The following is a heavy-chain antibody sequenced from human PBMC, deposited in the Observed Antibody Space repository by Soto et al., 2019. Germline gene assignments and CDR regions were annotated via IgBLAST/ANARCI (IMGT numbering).Heavy chain of an antibody. J-gene: IGHJ5*02. Sequence: ESGGGVVQPGRSLRLSCAASGFTFSSYGMHWVRQAPGKGLEWLAVISYDGSNKYYADSVKGRFTISRDNSKNTLYLQMNSLRAEDTAVYYCAKGGSAPFDPWGQGTLVTVSS. V-gene: IGHV3-30*18. CDR1: GFTFSSYG. CDR3: AKGGSAPFDP. D-gene: IGHD3-16*01. CDR2: ISYDGSNK.